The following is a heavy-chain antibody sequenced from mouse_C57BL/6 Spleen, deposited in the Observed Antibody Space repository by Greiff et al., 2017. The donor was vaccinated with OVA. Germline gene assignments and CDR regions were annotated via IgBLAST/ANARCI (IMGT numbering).Heavy chain of an antibody. Sequence: QVQLKESGPGLVAPSQSLSITCTVSGFSLTSYAISWVRQPPGKGLEWLGVIWTGGGTNYNSALKSRLSISKDNSKSQVFLKMNSLQTDDTARYYCAKGDYDDGYYYAMDYWGQGTSVTVSS. J-gene: IGHJ4*01. CDR1: GFSLTSYA. CDR3: AKGDYDDGYYYAMDY. CDR2: IWTGGGT. D-gene: IGHD2-4*01. V-gene: IGHV2-9-1*01.